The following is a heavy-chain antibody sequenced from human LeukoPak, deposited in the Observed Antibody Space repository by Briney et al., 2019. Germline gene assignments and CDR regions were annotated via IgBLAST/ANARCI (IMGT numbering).Heavy chain of an antibody. D-gene: IGHD4/OR15-4a*01. Sequence: GGSLRLSCAASGFTFSSYSMNWVRQAPGKGLEWVSSISSSSSYIYYADSVKGRFTISRDNAKNSLNLQMNSLRAEDTAVYYCARSQDYGWHHFDYWGQGTLVTVSS. J-gene: IGHJ4*02. CDR2: ISSSSSYI. CDR3: ARSQDYGWHHFDY. V-gene: IGHV3-21*01. CDR1: GFTFSSYS.